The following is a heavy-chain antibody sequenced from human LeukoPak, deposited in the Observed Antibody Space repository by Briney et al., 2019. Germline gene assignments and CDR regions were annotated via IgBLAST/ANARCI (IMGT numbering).Heavy chain of an antibody. D-gene: IGHD6-13*01. J-gene: IGHJ4*02. Sequence: GGSLRLSCAASGFTFSDNAMTWVRQAPGKGLEWVSSITDSGDGTYYADSVKGRFTISRDNTKNTLYLQMNSLRAEDAAIYYCAKGKIAATGGLDYGGQGTLVTVSP. CDR2: ITDSGDGT. CDR3: AKGKIAATGGLDY. V-gene: IGHV3-23*01. CDR1: GFTFSDNA.